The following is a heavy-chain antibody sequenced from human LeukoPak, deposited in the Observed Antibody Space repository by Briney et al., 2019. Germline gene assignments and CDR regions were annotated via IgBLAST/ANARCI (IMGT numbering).Heavy chain of an antibody. CDR2: IKQDGSEK. Sequence: LSLTCAVYGGSFSGYYWSWIRQAPGKGLEWVANIKQDGSEKYYVDSVKGRFTISRDNAKNSLYLQMNSLRAEDTAVYYCARGYYDFWSGYPYYFDYWGQGTLVTVSS. CDR1: GGSFSGYY. V-gene: IGHV3-7*01. J-gene: IGHJ4*02. CDR3: ARGYYDFWSGYPYYFDY. D-gene: IGHD3-3*01.